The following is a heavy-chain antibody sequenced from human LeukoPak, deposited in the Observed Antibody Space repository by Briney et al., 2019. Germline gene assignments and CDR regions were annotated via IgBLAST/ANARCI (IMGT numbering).Heavy chain of an antibody. V-gene: IGHV4-59*01. CDR2: IYYSGST. J-gene: IGHJ4*02. CDR3: ARGHIAYITAPFDY. Sequence: KSSETLSLTCTVSGGSISSYYWSWIRQPPGKGLEWIGYIYYSGSTNYNPSLKSRVTISVDTSKNQFSLMLNSVTAADTAVYYCARGHIAYITAPFDYWGQGTLVTVSS. D-gene: IGHD6-13*01. CDR1: GGSISSYY.